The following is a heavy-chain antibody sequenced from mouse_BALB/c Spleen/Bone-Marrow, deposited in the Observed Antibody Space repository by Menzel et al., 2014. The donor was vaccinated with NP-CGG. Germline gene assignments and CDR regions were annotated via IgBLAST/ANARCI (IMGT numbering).Heavy chain of an antibody. CDR3: ASTDTWFAY. J-gene: IGHJ3*01. V-gene: IGHV1-77*01. CDR1: GYTFTDYV. CDR2: IYPGSGST. D-gene: IGHD4-1*02. Sequence: VKLMESGPELVKPGASVKMSCRASGYTFTDYVISWVKQRTGQGLEWIGGIYPGSGSTYYNEKFKGKATLTADKSSNTAYMQLSSLTSEDSAVYFCASTDTWFAYWGQGTLVTVSA.